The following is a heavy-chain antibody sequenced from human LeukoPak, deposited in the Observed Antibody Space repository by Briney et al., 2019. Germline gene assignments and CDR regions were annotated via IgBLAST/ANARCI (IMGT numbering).Heavy chain of an antibody. D-gene: IGHD2-2*01. CDR1: GGSLRSTSYY. J-gene: IGHJ5*02. CDR2: IYNTGRT. CDR3: ASLYCTRTSCYFLDP. V-gene: IGHV4-61*01. Sequence: SETLSLTCSVSGGSLRSTSYYWSWIRQSPGKGLEWIGYIYNTGRTNYNASLNSRVTISLDTSKNQFSLKLSSLTAADTAMYYCASLYCTRTSCYFLDPWGQGTLVIVSS.